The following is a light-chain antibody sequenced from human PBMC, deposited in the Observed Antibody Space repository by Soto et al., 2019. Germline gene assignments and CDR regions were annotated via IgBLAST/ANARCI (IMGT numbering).Light chain of an antibody. CDR1: QSLSIY. CDR2: DAS. Sequence: IVLTHSPATLSFSPGEIATLSFRASQSLSIYLAWYQQKPCQAPRLLIYDASNSATGIPARFSGSGSGTDFTLTLSSLEPEDFAVYYCQQRSNWPPAFGQGTRLEIK. V-gene: IGKV3-11*01. CDR3: QQRSNWPPA. J-gene: IGKJ5*01.